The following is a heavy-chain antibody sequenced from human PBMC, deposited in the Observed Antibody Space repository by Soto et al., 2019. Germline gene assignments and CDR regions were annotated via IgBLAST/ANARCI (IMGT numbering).Heavy chain of an antibody. CDR1: GFTFSSYT. Sequence: GSLRLSCAASGFTFSSYTMSWVRQAPGKGLEWVSGISATGGSTYYADSVKGRFTFSRDNSKSTLYLQMNSLRAEDTAVYYCAKGFIRDCGGDCTVDTWGQGTLVTVSS. V-gene: IGHV3-23*01. D-gene: IGHD2-21*02. CDR3: AKGFIRDCGGDCTVDT. J-gene: IGHJ5*02. CDR2: ISATGGST.